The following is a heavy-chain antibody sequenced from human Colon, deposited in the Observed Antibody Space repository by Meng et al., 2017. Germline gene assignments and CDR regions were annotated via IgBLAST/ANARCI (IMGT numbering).Heavy chain of an antibody. Sequence: QVQLQESGPGLLKPSVTLSLTCAVSGDSISSNHWWSWVRQSPGKGLEWIAEIYHSGNTNYNPSLKSRATISMDKSKNQFSLNLSSVTAADTAVYYCTTGTYYDHWGQGTLVTVSS. V-gene: IGHV4-4*02. CDR3: TTGTYYDH. J-gene: IGHJ4*02. D-gene: IGHD7-27*01. CDR2: IYHSGNT. CDR1: GDSISSNHW.